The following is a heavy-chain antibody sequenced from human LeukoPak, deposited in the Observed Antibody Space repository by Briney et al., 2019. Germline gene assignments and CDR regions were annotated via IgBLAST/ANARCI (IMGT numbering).Heavy chain of an antibody. V-gene: IGHV3-23*01. CDR1: GFTVSSNY. CDR3: AKYYIWGSYRPYYFDY. CDR2: ISGSGGST. Sequence: PGGSLRLSCAASGFTVSSNYMSWVRQAPGKGLEWVSAISGSGGSTYYADSVKGRFTISKDNSKNTLYLQMNSLRAEDTALYYCAKYYIWGSYRPYYFDYWGQGTLVTVSS. D-gene: IGHD3-16*02. J-gene: IGHJ4*02.